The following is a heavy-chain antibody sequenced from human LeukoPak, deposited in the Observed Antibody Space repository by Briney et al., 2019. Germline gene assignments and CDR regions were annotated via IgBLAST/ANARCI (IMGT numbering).Heavy chain of an antibody. CDR1: GFTFSRYA. J-gene: IGHJ6*02. Sequence: GGSLRLSCAASGFTFSRYAMNWVRQAPGKGLEWVSSISSSSSYIYYADSVKGRFTISRDNAKNSLYLQMNSLRAEDTAVYYCAIEGYYDILTGYIPYGMDVWGQGTTVTVSS. CDR3: AIEGYYDILTGYIPYGMDV. CDR2: ISSSSSYI. D-gene: IGHD3-9*01. V-gene: IGHV3-21*01.